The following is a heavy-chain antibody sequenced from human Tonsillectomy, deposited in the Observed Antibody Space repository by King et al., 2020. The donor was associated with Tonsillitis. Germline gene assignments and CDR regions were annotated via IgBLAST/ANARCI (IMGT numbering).Heavy chain of an antibody. CDR1: GFTFNIYG. J-gene: IGHJ3*02. Sequence: VQLVESGGGVVQPGRSLRLSCAASGFTFNIYGMHWVRQAPGKGLEWVAVIWNDGSNEKYADSVKGRFTISRDNSKNTLYLQMNSLRVEDTAVYYCAGDGGNSGYDYSFDMWGQGTMVTVSS. V-gene: IGHV3-33*08. CDR3: AGDGGNSGYDYSFDM. CDR2: IWNDGSNE. D-gene: IGHD5-12*01.